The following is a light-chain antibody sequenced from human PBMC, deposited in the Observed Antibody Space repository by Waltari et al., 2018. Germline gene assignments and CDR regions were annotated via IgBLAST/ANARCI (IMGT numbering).Light chain of an antibody. CDR2: GNT. Sequence: QSVLTQPPSMSGAPGPKVTIPCTGGSSNFGAGYDFHWYQQFPGTAPKLLIFGNTNRPSGVPGRFSGSRSGTSASLAIAGLQSEDEAVYYCQSFDSSLSASVFGGGTKLTVL. J-gene: IGLJ3*02. V-gene: IGLV1-40*01. CDR1: SSNFGAGYD. CDR3: QSFDSSLSASV.